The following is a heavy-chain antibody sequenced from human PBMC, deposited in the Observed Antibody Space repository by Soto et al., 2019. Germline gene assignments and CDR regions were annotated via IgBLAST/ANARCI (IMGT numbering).Heavy chain of an antibody. V-gene: IGHV3-11*01. D-gene: IGHD1-20*01. CDR3: ARDPPPVNWNLDYYYYMDV. Sequence: GGSLRLSCAASGFTFSDYYMSWIRQAPGKGLEWVSYISSSGSTIYYADSVKGRFTISRDKAKNSLYLQMNSLRAEDTAVYYCARDPPPVNWNLDYYYYMDVWGKGTTVTVSS. J-gene: IGHJ6*03. CDR1: GFTFSDYY. CDR2: ISSSGSTI.